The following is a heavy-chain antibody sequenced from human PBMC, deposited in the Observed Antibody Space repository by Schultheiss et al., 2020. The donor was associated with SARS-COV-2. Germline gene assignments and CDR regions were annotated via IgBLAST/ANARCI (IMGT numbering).Heavy chain of an antibody. V-gene: IGHV3-23*01. Sequence: GGSLRLSCAASGFTFSSYWMSWVRQAPGKGLEWVSAISGSGGSTYYADSVKGRFTISRDNAKNSLYLQMNSLRAEDTAVYYCARASWIRLYFPGWLDPWGQGTLVTVSS. J-gene: IGHJ5*02. CDR1: GFTFSSYW. CDR3: ARASWIRLYFPGWLDP. CDR2: ISGSGGST. D-gene: IGHD5-18*01.